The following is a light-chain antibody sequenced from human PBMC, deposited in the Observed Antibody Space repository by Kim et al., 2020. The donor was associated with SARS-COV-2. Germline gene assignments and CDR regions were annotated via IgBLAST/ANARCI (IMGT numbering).Light chain of an antibody. CDR3: QQSYTSPFT. Sequence: ASVGDRVTITCRASQYISTFLNWYRQKPGKAPNLLIFATSTLQSGVPSRFSGSKSGTDFTLTISSLQPEDFATYYCQQSYTSPFTFGQGTRLEIK. J-gene: IGKJ5*01. V-gene: IGKV1-39*01. CDR1: QYISTF. CDR2: ATS.